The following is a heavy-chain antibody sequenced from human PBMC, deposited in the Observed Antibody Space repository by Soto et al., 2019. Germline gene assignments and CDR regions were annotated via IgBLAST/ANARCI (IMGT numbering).Heavy chain of an antibody. Sequence: SETLSLTCAVYGGSFSGYYWSWIRQPPGKGLEWIGEINHSGSTNYNPSLKSRVTISVDTSKNQFSLKLSSVTAADTAVYYCARKGIIAGKQQLVRGGYKWFDPWGQGTLVT. D-gene: IGHD6-13*01. CDR3: ARKGIIAGKQQLVRGGYKWFDP. V-gene: IGHV4-34*01. J-gene: IGHJ5*02. CDR2: INHSGST. CDR1: GGSFSGYY.